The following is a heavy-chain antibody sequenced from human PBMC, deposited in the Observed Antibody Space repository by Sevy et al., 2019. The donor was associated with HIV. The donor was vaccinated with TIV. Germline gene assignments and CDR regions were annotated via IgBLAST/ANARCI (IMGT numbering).Heavy chain of an antibody. CDR3: ACEALRYFDWLLYFYFDY. V-gene: IGHV3-7*03. J-gene: IGHJ4*02. CDR2: IKQDGSEK. D-gene: IGHD3-9*01. CDR1: GFTFSSYW. Sequence: GGSLRLSCAASGFTFSSYWMSWVRQAPGKGLEWVANIKQDGSEKYYVDSVKGRFTISRDNAKNSLYLQMNSLRAEDRAVYYCACEALRYFDWLLYFYFDYWGQGTLVTVSS.